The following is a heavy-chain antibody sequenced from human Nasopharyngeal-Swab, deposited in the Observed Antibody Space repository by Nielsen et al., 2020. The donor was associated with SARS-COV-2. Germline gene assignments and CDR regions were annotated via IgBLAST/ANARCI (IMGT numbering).Heavy chain of an antibody. CDR3: ARSYNPGGFGWLLSND. J-gene: IGHJ4*02. D-gene: IGHD3-9*01. CDR1: GFTFSSYP. V-gene: IGHV3-30*04. CDR2: TSYGGGDE. Sequence: GGSLRLSCEASGFTFSSYPMQWVRRAPGKGLEWVSVTSYGGGDEHYADSVKGRFPIPRDNSKNTLYLQMNSLTVDDTAVYYCARSYNPGGFGWLLSNDWGQGTLVTVSS.